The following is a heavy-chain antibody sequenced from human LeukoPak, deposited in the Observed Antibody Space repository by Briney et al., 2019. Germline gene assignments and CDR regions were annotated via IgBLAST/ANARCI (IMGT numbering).Heavy chain of an antibody. CDR2: INHGGST. CDR3: ARSRVGTTSGHYNYMDV. V-gene: IGHV4-34*01. J-gene: IGHJ6*03. D-gene: IGHD1-1*01. CDR1: GGSFTDYY. Sequence: SETLSLTCAVYGGSFTDYYWTWIRQPPGKGLEWIGEINHGGSTNYSPSLNSRVTISVDTSKNQFSLKMTSVTAADTAIYYCARSRVGTTSGHYNYMDVWGKGTTVIVSS.